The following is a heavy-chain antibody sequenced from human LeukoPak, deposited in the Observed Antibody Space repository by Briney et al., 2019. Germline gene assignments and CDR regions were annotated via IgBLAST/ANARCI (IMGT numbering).Heavy chain of an antibody. J-gene: IGHJ4*02. CDR2: ISTSSSYI. V-gene: IGHV3-21*01. Sequence: PGGSLRLSCAASGFTFSGSTMNWVRQAPGKGLEWVSFISTSSSYIYYADSVRGRFTISRDNAKNSLYLQMNSLRAEDTAVYYCARMSSGYFYYFDYWGQGTLVTVSS. CDR1: GFTFSGST. CDR3: ARMSSGYFYYFDY. D-gene: IGHD3-22*01.